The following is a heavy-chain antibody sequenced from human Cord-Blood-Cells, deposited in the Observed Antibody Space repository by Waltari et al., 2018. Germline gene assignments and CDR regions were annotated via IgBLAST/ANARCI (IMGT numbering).Heavy chain of an antibody. D-gene: IGHD1-1*01. Sequence: EVQLVPSGAEVKKPGESLQISCKGSGYSFTSYWIGWVRQMPGEGLEWMGIIYPGDSDTRYSPSFQGQVTISADKSISTAYLQWSSLKASDTAMYYCARRLAEPWAGGGTDAFDIWGQGTMVTVSS. V-gene: IGHV5-51*03. CDR1: GYSFTSYW. J-gene: IGHJ3*02. CDR3: ARRLAEPWAGGGTDAFDI. CDR2: IYPGDSDT.